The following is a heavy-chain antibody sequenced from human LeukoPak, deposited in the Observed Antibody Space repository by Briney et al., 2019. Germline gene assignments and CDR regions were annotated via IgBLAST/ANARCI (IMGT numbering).Heavy chain of an antibody. D-gene: IGHD6-13*01. CDR1: VYTFTTYY. Sequence: ASVTVSFKSSVYTFTTYYMHWMRQAPGQGLEWMGWINPNSGGTNYAQKFQGRVTMTRDTSISTPYMELSRLTSDDTAVYYCARDNIAAAGYYMDVWGKGTTVTVSS. CDR3: ARDNIAAAGYYMDV. CDR2: INPNSGGT. V-gene: IGHV1-2*02. J-gene: IGHJ6*03.